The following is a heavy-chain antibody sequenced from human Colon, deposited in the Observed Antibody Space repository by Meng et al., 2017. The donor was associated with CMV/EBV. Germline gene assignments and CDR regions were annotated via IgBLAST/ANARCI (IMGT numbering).Heavy chain of an antibody. CDR2: ISSSGSTI. CDR3: ARDAMDV. V-gene: IGHV3-48*03. Sequence: GGSLRLSCAASGFTFSSYEMNWVRQAPGKGLEWVSYISSSGSTIYYADSVKGRFTISRDNSKNTLYLQINHLTPGDTAVYYCARDAMDVWGQGTTVTVSS. J-gene: IGHJ6*02. CDR1: GFTFSSYE.